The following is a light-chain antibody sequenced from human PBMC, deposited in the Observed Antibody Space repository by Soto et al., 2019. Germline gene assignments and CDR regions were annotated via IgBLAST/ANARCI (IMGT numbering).Light chain of an antibody. CDR3: ASWDDRLGAVI. V-gene: IGLV1-47*02. CDR2: SNN. J-gene: IGLJ2*01. CDR1: SSNIGGTNY. Sequence: QSVLTRPPSASGTPGQRVFISCSGSSSNIGGTNYAYWYQQLPGAAPKLLMHSNNLRPSGVPERISGSKSGTSASLAISGLRSEDEAVYYCASWDDRLGAVIFGGGT.